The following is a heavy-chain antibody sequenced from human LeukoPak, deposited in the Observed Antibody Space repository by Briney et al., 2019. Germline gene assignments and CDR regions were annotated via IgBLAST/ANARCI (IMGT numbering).Heavy chain of an antibody. D-gene: IGHD5-12*01. J-gene: IGHJ4*02. CDR2: IYSSGST. V-gene: IGHV4-39*01. Sequence: PSETLSLTCTVSGASISGSGYYWGWIRQPPGKGLGCIGSIYSSGSTYYNASLQSRVTISIETSKNQIPLRLNSVTAADTAMYYCAKSAGYGLIDYWGQGTLVTVSS. CDR1: GASISGSGYY. CDR3: AKSAGYGLIDY.